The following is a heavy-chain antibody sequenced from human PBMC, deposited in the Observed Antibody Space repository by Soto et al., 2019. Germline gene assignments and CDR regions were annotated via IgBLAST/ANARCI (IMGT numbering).Heavy chain of an antibody. J-gene: IGHJ5*02. CDR2: ISYSGSA. CDR1: GGSIDSYY. V-gene: IGHV4-59*01. CDR3: ARDMFIYDSRTYHNPVNWFDP. D-gene: IGHD3-10*01. Sequence: QVQLQESGPGLVRPSETLSLTCNVSGGSIDSYYWTWLRQPPGKGLEWIGYISYSGSATYNPSLQSRVTISVDTSTRHFSLTLNSVTAADTAVYYCARDMFIYDSRTYHNPVNWFDPWGQGILVTVSS.